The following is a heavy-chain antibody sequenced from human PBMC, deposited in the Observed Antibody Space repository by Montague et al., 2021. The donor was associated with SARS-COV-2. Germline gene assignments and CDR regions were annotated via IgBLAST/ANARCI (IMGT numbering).Heavy chain of an antibody. CDR3: VRASLIKARIAVAGTTVY. CDR2: ISYDGSNK. D-gene: IGHD6-19*01. V-gene: IGHV3-30*09. CDR1: GFTFDNYA. Sequence: SLRLSCAASGFTFDNYAMHWVRQAPGKGLEWVAIISYDGSNKYYADSVKGRFAISRDNSKNTLYLQMNSLRAEDMAVYYCVRASLIKARIAVAGTTVYWGQGTLVTISS. J-gene: IGHJ4*02.